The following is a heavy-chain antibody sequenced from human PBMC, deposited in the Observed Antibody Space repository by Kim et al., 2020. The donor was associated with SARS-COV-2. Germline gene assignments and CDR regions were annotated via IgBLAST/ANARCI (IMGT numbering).Heavy chain of an antibody. CDR2: IIPIFGTA. J-gene: IGHJ6*02. D-gene: IGHD3-22*01. CDR3: ANSGYKKPAYYYYGMDV. Sequence: SVKVSCKASGGTFSSYAISWVRQAPGQGLEWMGGIIPIFGTANYAQKFQGRVTITADESTSTAYMELSSLRSEDTAVYYCANSGYKKPAYYYYGMDVWGQGTTVTVSS. V-gene: IGHV1-69*13. CDR1: GGTFSSYA.